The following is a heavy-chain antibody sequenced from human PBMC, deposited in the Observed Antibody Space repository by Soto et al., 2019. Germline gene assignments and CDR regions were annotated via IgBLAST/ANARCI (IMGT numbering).Heavy chain of an antibody. D-gene: IGHD2-8*01. Sequence: SETLSLTCTVSGGSISSYYWSWIRQPPGKGLEWIGYIYYSGSTNYNPSLKSRVTISVDTSKNQFSLKLSSVTAADTAVYYCARAVWWFDPWGEGTLVTVSS. J-gene: IGHJ5*02. CDR2: IYYSGST. CDR3: ARAVWWFDP. CDR1: GGSISSYY. V-gene: IGHV4-59*01.